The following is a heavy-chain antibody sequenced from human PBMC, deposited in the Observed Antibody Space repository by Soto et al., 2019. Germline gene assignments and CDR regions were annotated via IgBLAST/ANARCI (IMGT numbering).Heavy chain of an antibody. D-gene: IGHD6-19*01. V-gene: IGHV3-15*01. J-gene: IGHJ4*02. Sequence: DAQLVESGGGLVKSGGSLRLSCAASGFDFANAWMSWVRQTSGKGLEWVGRIKTTMEGEPREYGAPVKGRFTISRDDANNMLYLQLNSLRVEDTGVYFCTTEQWVVRRFDYWGPGTLVTVSS. CDR3: TTEQWVVRRFDY. CDR1: GFDFANAW. CDR2: IKTTMEGEPR.